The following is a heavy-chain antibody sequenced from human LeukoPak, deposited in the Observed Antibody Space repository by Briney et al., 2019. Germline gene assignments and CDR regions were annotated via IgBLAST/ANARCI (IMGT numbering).Heavy chain of an antibody. CDR2: IYSGDAET. Sequence: AGESLLICCKCAGYSFTSYWIGGGRQMPGEGVEGMEIIYSGDAETRYNPSFQRQVTISADNSNSPDYLKQSRLNAPATAMSYRARIGVAVVPAAMLDPWGQGTLVTVSS. CDR1: GYSFTSYW. J-gene: IGHJ5*02. CDR3: ARIGVAVVPAAMLDP. D-gene: IGHD2-2*01. V-gene: IGHV5-51*01.